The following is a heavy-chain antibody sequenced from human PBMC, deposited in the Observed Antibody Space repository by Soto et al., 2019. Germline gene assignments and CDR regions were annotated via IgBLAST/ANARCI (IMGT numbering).Heavy chain of an antibody. CDR2: ISGGGGSA. V-gene: IGHV3-23*01. CDR1: GFIFSSYA. Sequence: AGGSLRLSCAASGFIFSSYAMSWVRQAPGKGLEWVSTISGGGGSAYYADPVKGRFIISRDNPKNSLYLQMRSLRAEDTAVYYCVKGGCSGGSCYRFDPWGQGTLVTVPQ. D-gene: IGHD2-15*01. CDR3: VKGGCSGGSCYRFDP. J-gene: IGHJ5*02.